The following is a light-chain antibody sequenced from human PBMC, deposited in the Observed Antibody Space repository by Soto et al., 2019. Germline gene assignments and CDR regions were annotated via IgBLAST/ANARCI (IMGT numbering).Light chain of an antibody. Sequence: EVVLTQAPGTLSLSRRERATLSCRASERIYSAYLGWYQQKPGQAPRLLIYGTSSRATGIPDRFSGSGSGTDFTLTISRLEPEDFAVYYCQQYGNSPITFGQGTRLEIK. CDR3: QQYGNSPIT. J-gene: IGKJ5*01. CDR1: ERIYSAY. V-gene: IGKV3-20*01. CDR2: GTS.